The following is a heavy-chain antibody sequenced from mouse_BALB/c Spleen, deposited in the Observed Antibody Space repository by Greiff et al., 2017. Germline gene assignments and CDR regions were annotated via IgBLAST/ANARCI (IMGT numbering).Heavy chain of an antibody. Sequence: EVKLQESGPGLVKPSQSLSLTCTVTGYSITSDYAWNWIRQFPGNKLEWMGYISYSGSTSSNPSLKSRISITRDTSKNQFFLQLNSVTTEDTATYYCATFYYGQKGFAYWGQGTLVTVSA. D-gene: IGHD2-1*01. CDR2: ISYSGST. J-gene: IGHJ3*01. CDR3: ATFYYGQKGFAY. CDR1: GYSITSDYA. V-gene: IGHV3-2*02.